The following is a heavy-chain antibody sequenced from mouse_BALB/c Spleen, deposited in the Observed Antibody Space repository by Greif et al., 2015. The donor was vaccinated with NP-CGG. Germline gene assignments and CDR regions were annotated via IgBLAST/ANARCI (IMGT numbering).Heavy chain of an antibody. CDR1: GYTFTSYY. J-gene: IGHJ2*01. D-gene: IGHD2-12*01. Sequence: QVQLQQSGPELVKPGASVKMSCKASGYTFTSYYIHWVKQRPGQGLEWIGWIYPGDGSTKYNEKFKGKTTLTADKSSSTAYMLLSSLTSEDSAIYFCSRGDDVYFDYWGQGTTLTVSS. CDR3: SRGDDVYFDY. CDR2: IYPGDGST. V-gene: IGHV1S56*01.